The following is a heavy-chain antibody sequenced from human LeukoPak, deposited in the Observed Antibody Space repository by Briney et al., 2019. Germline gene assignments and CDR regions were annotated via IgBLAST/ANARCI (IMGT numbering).Heavy chain of an antibody. J-gene: IGHJ4*02. CDR2: IYTSGTT. Sequence: SETLSLTCTVSGGSISNYYWSWIRQPAGKGLEWIGRIYTSGTTHYNPSLKSRVTMSVDTSKNQFSLNLSSVTAADTAVYYCARFSSIAAAFDYWGLGTLVTVFS. CDR3: ARFSSIAAAFDY. D-gene: IGHD6-13*01. CDR1: GGSISNYY. V-gene: IGHV4-4*07.